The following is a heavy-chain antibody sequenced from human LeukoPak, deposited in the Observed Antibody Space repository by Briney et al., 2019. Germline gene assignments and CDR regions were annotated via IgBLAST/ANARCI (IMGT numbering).Heavy chain of an antibody. CDR1: GFTFDDYA. Sequence: GRSLRLSCAASGFTFDDYAMHWVRQAPGKGLEWVSGISWNSGSIGYADSMKGRFTISRDNAKNSLYLQMNSLRAEDMALYYCAKAYGSGSYYPYDAFDIWGQGTMVTVSS. CDR3: AKAYGSGSYYPYDAFDI. V-gene: IGHV3-9*03. D-gene: IGHD3-10*01. CDR2: ISWNSGSI. J-gene: IGHJ3*02.